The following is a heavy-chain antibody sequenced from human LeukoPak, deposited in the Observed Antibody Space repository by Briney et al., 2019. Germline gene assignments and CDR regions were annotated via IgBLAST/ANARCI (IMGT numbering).Heavy chain of an antibody. CDR3: STGGYYFDY. J-gene: IGHJ4*02. Sequence: GGSLRLSCAGSGFTFSNAWMNWVRQAPGKGLDWLGRIKSRPDGGTTDYAAPVKGRFTISRDDSKNTVYLQMNSLKIEDTAVCFCSTGGYYFDYWGQGSLVTVSS. D-gene: IGHD2-15*01. CDR2: IKSRPDGGTT. V-gene: IGHV3-15*01. CDR1: GFTFSNAW.